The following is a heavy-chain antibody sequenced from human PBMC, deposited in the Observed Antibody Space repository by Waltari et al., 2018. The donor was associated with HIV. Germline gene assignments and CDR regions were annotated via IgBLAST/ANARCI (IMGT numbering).Heavy chain of an antibody. D-gene: IGHD3-16*01. Sequence: QVRLVQSGPEVKRTGSSVRVSCKSSGGDFSDYGISWLRQAPGQGLQWMGEIIPYVGCANTAETLRARVSIEADESKNTVYLELRSLTVQDSATYFCARGTFYDDEVGAHRYRPFDAWGQGTPVSVSS. J-gene: IGHJ4*02. CDR2: IIPYVGCA. CDR3: ARGTFYDDEVGAHRYRPFDA. CDR1: GGDFSDYG. V-gene: IGHV1-69*01.